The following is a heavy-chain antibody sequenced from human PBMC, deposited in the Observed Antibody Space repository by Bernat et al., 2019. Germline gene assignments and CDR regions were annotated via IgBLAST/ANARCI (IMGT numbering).Heavy chain of an antibody. V-gene: IGHV4-31*03. J-gene: IGHJ5*02. Sequence: QVQLQESGPGLVKPSQTLSLTCTVSGGSISSGGYSWSWIRQHPGRGREWIGHIYDGGSTYYNPSLRSRITISVDTSNNKFSLVLSSVTAADTAVYYCASGVSGSKVGSWGQWTLVTVSS. CDR1: GGSISSGGYS. D-gene: IGHD3-22*01. CDR3: ASGVSGSKVGS. CDR2: IYDGGST.